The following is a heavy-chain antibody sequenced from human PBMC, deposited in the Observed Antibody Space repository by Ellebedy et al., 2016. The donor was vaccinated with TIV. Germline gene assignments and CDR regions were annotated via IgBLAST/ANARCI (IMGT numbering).Heavy chain of an antibody. D-gene: IGHD1-1*01. CDR2: IDPSDGST. CDR3: ALASFGY. Sequence: AASVKVSCKASGYSFVNYYIQWVRQAPGHGLEWAGIIDPSDGSTSYTQRFQGRITLTRDTSTTTVYMSLSSLRFDDTAMYYCALASFGYWGQGTQVTVSS. CDR1: GYSFVNYY. J-gene: IGHJ4*02. V-gene: IGHV1-46*01.